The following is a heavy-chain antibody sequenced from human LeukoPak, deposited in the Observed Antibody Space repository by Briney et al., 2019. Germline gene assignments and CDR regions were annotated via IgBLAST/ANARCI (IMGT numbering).Heavy chain of an antibody. CDR3: AKSYSSSWSDAFDI. Sequence: SETLSLTCTVSGDSISSFYWSWIRQPPGKGLEWIGHIYYSGSTNYNPSLKSRVTISIDTSKNQFSLKLSSVTAADTAVYYCAKSYSSSWSDAFDIWGQGTMVTVSS. CDR1: GDSISSFY. CDR2: IYYSGST. D-gene: IGHD6-13*01. J-gene: IGHJ3*02. V-gene: IGHV4-59*01.